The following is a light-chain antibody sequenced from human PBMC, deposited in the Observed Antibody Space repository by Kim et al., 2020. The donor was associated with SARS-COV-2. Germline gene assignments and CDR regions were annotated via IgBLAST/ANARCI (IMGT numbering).Light chain of an antibody. CDR1: KLGDKY. CDR3: QAWDSSTVV. Sequence: SYELTQPPSVSVSPGQTASITCSGDKLGDKYACWYHQKPGQSPVLVIYQDSKRPSGIPERFSGSNSGNTATLTISGTQAMDEADYYCQAWDSSTVVFGGGTKLTV. V-gene: IGLV3-1*01. CDR2: QDS. J-gene: IGLJ2*01.